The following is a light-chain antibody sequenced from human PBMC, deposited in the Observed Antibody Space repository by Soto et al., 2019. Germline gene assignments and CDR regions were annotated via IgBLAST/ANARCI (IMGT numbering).Light chain of an antibody. V-gene: IGKV2-28*01. Sequence: DIVMTQSPLSLPVTPGEPASISCRSSQSLLHSNGYNYLDWYLQKPGQSPQLLIYLGSNRASGVPDRFSGSGSGTDFTLKISRVEAEDVGVYYCMQALQSTWTLGHGTKVEIK. CDR2: LGS. CDR3: MQALQSTWT. CDR1: QSLLHSNGYNY. J-gene: IGKJ1*01.